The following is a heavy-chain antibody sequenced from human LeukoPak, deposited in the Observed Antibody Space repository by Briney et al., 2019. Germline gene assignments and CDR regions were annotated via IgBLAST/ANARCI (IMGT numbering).Heavy chain of an antibody. J-gene: IGHJ5*02. D-gene: IGHD4-4*01. Sequence: ASVKVSCKASGGTFSSYAISWVRQAPGQGLEWMGWINPNSGGTNYAQKFQGRVTMTRDTSISTAYMELSRLRSDDTAVYYCAIMTTVTNNWFDPWGQGTLVTVSS. CDR3: AIMTTVTNNWFDP. CDR2: INPNSGGT. CDR1: GGTFSSYA. V-gene: IGHV1-2*02.